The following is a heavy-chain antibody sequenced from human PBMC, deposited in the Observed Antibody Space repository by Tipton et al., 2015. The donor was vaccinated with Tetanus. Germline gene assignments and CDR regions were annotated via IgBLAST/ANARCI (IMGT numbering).Heavy chain of an antibody. V-gene: IGHV3-11*01. D-gene: IGHD2-2*01. J-gene: IGHJ4*02. CDR1: GFTFSGFY. Sequence: QVQLVQSGGGLAKPGGSLRLSCAGSGFTFSGFYMSWIRQASGRGLEWVAYTSGSGNTILYSDPVKGRFTVSRDNADNSVYLQMNHLRGDDTAMYFCARGAIQPLDYWGQGTLVTVSS. CDR3: ARGAIQPLDY. CDR2: TSGSGNTI.